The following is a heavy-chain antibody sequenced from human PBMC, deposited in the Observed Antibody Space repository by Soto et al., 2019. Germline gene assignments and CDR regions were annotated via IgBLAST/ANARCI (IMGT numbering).Heavy chain of an antibody. D-gene: IGHD3-10*01. CDR2: IIPIFDAR. V-gene: IGHV1-69*06. J-gene: IGHJ4*02. CDR1: GDTFSSHA. Sequence: SVKVSCKASGDTFSSHALSWVRQAPGQGLEWMGGIIPIFDARTYAQKFQGRVTISADKSTKTGYMELSSLTSEDTAVYYCARSTTPSYYKSRHYWPDKELDIWGQGTLVTVSS. CDR3: ARSTTPSYYKSRHYWPDKELDI.